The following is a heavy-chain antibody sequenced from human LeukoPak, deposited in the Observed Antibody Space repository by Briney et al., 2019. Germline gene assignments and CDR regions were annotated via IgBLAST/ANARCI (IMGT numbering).Heavy chain of an antibody. CDR3: AREAGHDSSGYYSPTLGY. Sequence: ASVKVSCKASGYTFTSYAMHWVRQAPGQRLEWMGWINAGNGNTKYSQKFQGRVTITRDTSASTAYMELSSLRSEDTAVYYCAREAGHDSSGYYSPTLGYWGQGTLVTVSS. J-gene: IGHJ4*02. D-gene: IGHD3-22*01. CDR2: INAGNGNT. V-gene: IGHV1-3*01. CDR1: GYTFTSYA.